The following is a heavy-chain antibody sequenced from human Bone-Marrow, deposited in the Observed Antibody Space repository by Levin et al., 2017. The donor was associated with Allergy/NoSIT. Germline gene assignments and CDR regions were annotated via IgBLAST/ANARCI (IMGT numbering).Heavy chain of an antibody. V-gene: IGHV3-74*01. CDR3: ARGVSTVATGTLGY. CDR2: INSDGNNP. Sequence: PGGSLRLSCAASEFTLSNYWMHWVRQAPGKGLVWVSRINSDGNNPIYADSVEGRFTISRDNAKNTLYLQMNSLTADDTAVYYCARGVSTVATGTLGYWGQGTLVTVSS. J-gene: IGHJ4*02. D-gene: IGHD6-13*01. CDR1: EFTLSNYW.